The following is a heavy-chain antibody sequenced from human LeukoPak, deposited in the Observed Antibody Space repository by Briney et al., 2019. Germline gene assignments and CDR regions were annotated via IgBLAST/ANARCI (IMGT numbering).Heavy chain of an antibody. J-gene: IGHJ4*02. CDR3: VRVLAAAGTEAFDY. Sequence: PGGSPRLSCAASGFTFSRYGMHWIRQTPGKGLEWVALISNAGSNKYYADSVEGRFTISRDNSKNTMSLQMNSLKPEDTGVYFCVRVLAAAGTEAFDYWGQGVLVTVSS. CDR2: ISNAGSNK. V-gene: IGHV3-30*03. CDR1: GFTFSRYG. D-gene: IGHD6-13*01.